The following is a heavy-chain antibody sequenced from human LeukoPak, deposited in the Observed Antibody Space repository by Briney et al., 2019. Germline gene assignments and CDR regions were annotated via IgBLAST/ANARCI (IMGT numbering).Heavy chain of an antibody. J-gene: IGHJ6*03. CDR3: ARGLTYYYYYMDV. Sequence: GGSLRLSCAASGFTFSSYAMSWVRQAPGKGLEWVSAISGSGGSTYYADSVKGRFTISRDNAENSLYLQMNSLRAEDTAVYYCARGLTYYYYYMDVWGKGTTVTVSS. V-gene: IGHV3-23*01. D-gene: IGHD3-10*01. CDR2: ISGSGGST. CDR1: GFTFSSYA.